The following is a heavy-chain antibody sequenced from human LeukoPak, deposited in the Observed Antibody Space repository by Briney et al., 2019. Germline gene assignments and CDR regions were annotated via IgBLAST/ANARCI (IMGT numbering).Heavy chain of an antibody. D-gene: IGHD4-23*01. V-gene: IGHV1-18*01. CDR2: ISAYNGNT. Sequence: ASVKVSCKASGYTFTSYGISWVRQAPGQGLEWMGWISAYNGNTNSAQKLQGRVTMTTDTSTSTAYMELRSLRSDDTAVYYCARYDYGGNSDDYWGQGTLVTVSS. J-gene: IGHJ4*02. CDR1: GYTFTSYG. CDR3: ARYDYGGNSDDY.